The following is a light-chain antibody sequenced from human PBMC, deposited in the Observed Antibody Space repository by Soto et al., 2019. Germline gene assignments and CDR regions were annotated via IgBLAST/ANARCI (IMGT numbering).Light chain of an antibody. CDR2: GAS. Sequence: ILMTQSQATLSVSPGERATLSCRASQSVSSNLAWYQQKPGQAPRLLIYGASNRATGIPDRFSGSGSGTDFTLTISRLEPEDFAVYYCQQYGSSGTFGQ. CDR1: QSVSSN. CDR3: QQYGSSGT. J-gene: IGKJ1*01. V-gene: IGKV3-20*01.